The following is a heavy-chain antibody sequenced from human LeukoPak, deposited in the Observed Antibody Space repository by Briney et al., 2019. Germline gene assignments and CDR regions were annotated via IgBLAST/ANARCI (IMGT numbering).Heavy chain of an antibody. D-gene: IGHD3-22*01. Sequence: SETLSLTCAVYGGSFSGYYWSWIRQPPGKGLEWIGEINPSGSTNYNPSLKSRVTISVDTSKNQFSLKLSSVTAADTAVYYCARGRYGHYYDKGREKFDPWGQGTLVTVSS. CDR2: INPSGST. V-gene: IGHV4-34*01. J-gene: IGHJ5*02. CDR3: ARGRYGHYYDKGREKFDP. CDR1: GGSFSGYY.